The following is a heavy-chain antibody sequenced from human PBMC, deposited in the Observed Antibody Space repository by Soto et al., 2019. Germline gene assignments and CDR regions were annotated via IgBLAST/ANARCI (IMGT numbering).Heavy chain of an antibody. CDR3: AKDLDPQLGLDYYYGMDV. Sequence: QVQLVESGGGVVQPGRSLRLSCAASGFTFSSYGMHWVRQAPGKGLEWVAVISYDGSNKYYADSVKGRFTISRDNSKNTLYLQMNSLRAEDTAVYYCAKDLDPQLGLDYYYGMDVW. J-gene: IGHJ6*01. CDR2: ISYDGSNK. D-gene: IGHD6-13*01. CDR1: GFTFSSYG. V-gene: IGHV3-30*18.